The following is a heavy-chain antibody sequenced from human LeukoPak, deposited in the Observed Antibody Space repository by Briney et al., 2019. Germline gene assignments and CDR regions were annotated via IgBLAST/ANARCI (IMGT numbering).Heavy chain of an antibody. Sequence: GGSLRLSCAASGFTFSSDAIHWVRQAPGKGLEYVSVISSNGDSTYYANSVKGRFTISRDNSKNTLYLPMGSLRAEDMAVYYCARDHRTYGMDVWGQGTTVTVSS. J-gene: IGHJ6*02. CDR3: ARDHRTYGMDV. V-gene: IGHV3-64*01. CDR2: ISSNGDST. CDR1: GFTFSSDA. D-gene: IGHD3-16*02.